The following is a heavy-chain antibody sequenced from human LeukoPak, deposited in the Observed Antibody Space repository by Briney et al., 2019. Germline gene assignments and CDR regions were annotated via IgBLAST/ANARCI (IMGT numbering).Heavy chain of an antibody. J-gene: IGHJ4*02. V-gene: IGHV1-18*01. CDR1: GYTFTSYG. CDR3: AREGLGELTLDY. Sequence: GASVKVSCKASGYTFTSYGICWVRQAPGQGLEWMGWISTYNGDTNYAQKLQGRVTMTTDTSTSTAYMELRSLRSDDTAVYYCAREGLGELTLDYWGQGTLVTVSS. D-gene: IGHD3-16*01. CDR2: ISTYNGDT.